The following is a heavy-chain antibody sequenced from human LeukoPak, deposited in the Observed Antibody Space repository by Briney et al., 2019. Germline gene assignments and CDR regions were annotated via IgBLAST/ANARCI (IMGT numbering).Heavy chain of an antibody. CDR1: GFTVSTNC. Sequence: GGSLRLSCAASGFTVSTNCMTWVRQAPGKGLEWVSTIYSGGTTYYADSVMGRFTISRHNSRNTLYLQMNSLRAEDTAVYYCARDLESSNYVELDYWGQGTLVTVSS. CDR2: IYSGGTT. J-gene: IGHJ4*02. V-gene: IGHV3-53*04. D-gene: IGHD1-7*01. CDR3: ARDLESSNYVELDY.